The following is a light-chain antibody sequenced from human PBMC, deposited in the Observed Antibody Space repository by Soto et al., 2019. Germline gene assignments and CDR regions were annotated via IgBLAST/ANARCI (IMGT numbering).Light chain of an antibody. CDR1: QDISSW. CDR2: DAS. Sequence: DIQMTQSPSSVSASVGDRVTITCRASQDISSWLAWYQQEPGKAPKLLIYDASSLQSGVPSRFSGSGSGTDFTLTISSLQPEDFATYYCQQANSFPITFGQGTRLEIK. J-gene: IGKJ5*01. CDR3: QQANSFPIT. V-gene: IGKV1-12*01.